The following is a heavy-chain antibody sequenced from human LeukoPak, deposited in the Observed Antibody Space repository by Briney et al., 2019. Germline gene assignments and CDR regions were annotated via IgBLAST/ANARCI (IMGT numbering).Heavy chain of an antibody. CDR2: ISGSGGST. V-gene: IGHV3-23*01. J-gene: IGHJ6*02. CDR1: GFIFSSYA. CDR3: AKEEVGALYYYYGMDV. D-gene: IGHD1-26*01. Sequence: GGSLRLSCAASGFIFSSYAMSWVRQAPGKGLEWVSGISGSGGSTNYADSVKGRFTISRDNSKNTLYLQMNSLRAEDTAVYYCAKEEVGALYYYYGMDVWGQGTTVTVSS.